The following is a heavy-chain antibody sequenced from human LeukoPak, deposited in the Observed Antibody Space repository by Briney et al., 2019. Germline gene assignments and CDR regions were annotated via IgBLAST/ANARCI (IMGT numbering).Heavy chain of an antibody. CDR1: GYTFTGYC. CDR2: INPNSGGT. Sequence: GASVKVSCKASGYTFTGYCMHWVRQAPGQGLEWMGRINPNSGGTNYAQKFQGRVTMTRDTSISTAYMELSRLRSDDTAVYYCARVGDYVWGSYRYTDIDYWGQGTLVTVSS. D-gene: IGHD3-16*02. J-gene: IGHJ4*02. V-gene: IGHV1-2*06. CDR3: ARVGDYVWGSYRYTDIDY.